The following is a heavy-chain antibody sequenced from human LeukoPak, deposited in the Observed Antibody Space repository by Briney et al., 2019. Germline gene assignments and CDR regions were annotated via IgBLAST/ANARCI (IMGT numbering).Heavy chain of an antibody. Sequence: PGGSLRLSCAASGFTLSNAWMSWVGQAPGKGLEWVGRIKSKTDGGTTDYAAPVKGRFTISRDDSKNTLYLQMNSLKTEDTAVYYCTTEDYDYVWGSYRLFDYWGHGTLVTVSS. V-gene: IGHV3-15*01. CDR1: GFTLSNAW. J-gene: IGHJ4*01. D-gene: IGHD3-16*02. CDR3: TTEDYDYVWGSYRLFDY. CDR2: IKSKTDGGTT.